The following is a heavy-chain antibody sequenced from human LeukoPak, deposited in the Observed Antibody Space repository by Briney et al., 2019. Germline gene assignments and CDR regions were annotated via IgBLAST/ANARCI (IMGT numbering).Heavy chain of an antibody. V-gene: IGHV4-59*01. CDR1: GGSISPYY. Sequence: SETLSLTCTVSGGSISPYYWSWIRQPPGKGLEWIGYVYYSGSTNYNPSLKSRVTISLDTSKNQFSLKLSSVTAADTAVYYCARSTWLLDKWGQGTLVTVSS. CDR2: VYYSGST. D-gene: IGHD3-22*01. J-gene: IGHJ4*02. CDR3: ARSTWLLDK.